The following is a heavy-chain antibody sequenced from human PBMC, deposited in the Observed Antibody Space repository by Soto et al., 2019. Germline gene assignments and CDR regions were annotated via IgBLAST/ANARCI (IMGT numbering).Heavy chain of an antibody. Sequence: SXTQSLTCTVYGGSFSGYYWSWIRPNPGKGLEWIGYIYYSGSTNYNPSLKSRVTISVDTSKNQFSLKLSSVTAADTAVYYCARDPGRGANWGLMAGKRYYYGMEGLGQGTTVTFS. CDR2: IYYSGST. CDR1: GGSFSGYY. V-gene: IGHV4-59*01. J-gene: IGHJ6*02. D-gene: IGHD7-27*01. CDR3: ARDPGRGANWGLMAGKRYYYGMEG.